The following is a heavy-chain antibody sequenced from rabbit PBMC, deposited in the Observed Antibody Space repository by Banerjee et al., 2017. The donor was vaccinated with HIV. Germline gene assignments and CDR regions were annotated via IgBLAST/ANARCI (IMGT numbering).Heavy chain of an antibody. Sequence: QEQLVESAGGLVQPGGSLKLSCKASGFDFSSYGVSWVRQAPGKGLEWIGCIDPVFRSTYYAGWVSGRFTIARSNAQNTLSLQLNGPTSADTAIYFCVRDDEYDGRNLWGPGTLVTVS. CDR3: VRDDEYDGRNL. V-gene: IGHV1S47*01. D-gene: IGHD2-1*01. J-gene: IGHJ4*01. CDR2: IDPVFRST. CDR1: GFDFSSYG.